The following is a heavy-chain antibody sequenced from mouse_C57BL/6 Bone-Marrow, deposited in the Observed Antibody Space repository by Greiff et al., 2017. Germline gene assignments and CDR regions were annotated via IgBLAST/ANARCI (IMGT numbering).Heavy chain of an antibody. CDR2: INPNNGGT. Sequence: EVKLQQSGPELVKPGASVKISCKASGYTFTDYYMNWVKQSHGKSLEWIGDINPNNGGTSYNQKFKGKATLTVDKSSSTAYMELRSLTSEDSAVYYCARRLGRGYDMDYWGQGTSVTVSS. J-gene: IGHJ4*01. V-gene: IGHV1-26*01. CDR1: GYTFTDYY. CDR3: ARRLGRGYDMDY. D-gene: IGHD3-2*02.